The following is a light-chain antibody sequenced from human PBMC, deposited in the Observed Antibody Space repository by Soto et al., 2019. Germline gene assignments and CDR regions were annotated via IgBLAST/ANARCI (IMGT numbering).Light chain of an antibody. V-gene: IGKV1-5*03. CDR1: QTISSW. CDR2: KAS. Sequence: DIQMTQSPSTLSGSVGDRVTIICRASQTISSWLAWYQQKPGKAPKLLIYKASSLESGVPSRFSGSGSGTEFTLTISSLQPDDFATYYCQQYNSYSFGQGTKVDI. CDR3: QQYNSYS. J-gene: IGKJ1*01.